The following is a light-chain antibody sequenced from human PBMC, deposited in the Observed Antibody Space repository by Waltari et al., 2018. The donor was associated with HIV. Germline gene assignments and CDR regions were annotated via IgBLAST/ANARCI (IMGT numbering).Light chain of an antibody. CDR3: QSYDSSLSWV. J-gene: IGLJ3*02. V-gene: IGLV1-40*01. Sequence: QSVLTQPPSVSGAPGQRVTISCTGSSSNIGAGYDVHWYQQLPGTAPKLLIYGTSNRPSGVPDRFSGSKSGTSASLAITGLQAEDEADYYCQSYDSSLSWVFGGGTKLTVL. CDR1: SSNIGAGYD. CDR2: GTS.